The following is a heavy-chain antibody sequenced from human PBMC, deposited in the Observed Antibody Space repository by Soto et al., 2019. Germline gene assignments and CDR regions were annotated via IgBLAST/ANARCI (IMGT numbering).Heavy chain of an antibody. CDR1: GFSLSNARMG. CDR3: ARIEGAGSSGNYDYIWGSYRPTLYSSDY. V-gene: IGHV2-26*01. CDR2: IFSNDEK. D-gene: IGHD3-16*02. J-gene: IGHJ4*02. Sequence: ETLTLTCTVSGFSLSNARMGVSWIRQPPGKALEWLAHIFSNDEKSYSTSLKSRLTISKDTSKSQVVLTMTNMDPVDTATYYCARIEGAGSSGNYDYIWGSYRPTLYSSDYWGQGTLVTVSS.